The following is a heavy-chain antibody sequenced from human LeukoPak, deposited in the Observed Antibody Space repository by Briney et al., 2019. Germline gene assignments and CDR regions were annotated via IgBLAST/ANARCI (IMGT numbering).Heavy chain of an antibody. J-gene: IGHJ4*02. CDR2: INPKSGGT. Sequence: GASVKVSCKASGYTFTNYYMHWVRQAPGLGFERMGWINPKSGGTSYPQKFQGRLTMTRDTSISTAYMELSRLRSDDTAVYYCVPSANYYYFDYWGQGTLVTVSS. V-gene: IGHV1-2*02. CDR1: GYTFTNYY. CDR3: VPSANYYYFDY. D-gene: IGHD4/OR15-4a*01.